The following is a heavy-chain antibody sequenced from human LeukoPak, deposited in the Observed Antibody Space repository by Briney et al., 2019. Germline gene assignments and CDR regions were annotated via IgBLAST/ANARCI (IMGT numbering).Heavy chain of an antibody. D-gene: IGHD3-22*01. CDR2: IIPIFGTA. CDR3: ARSQDYYDSSGYYYGNWFDP. J-gene: IGHJ5*02. CDR1: GGTFSSYA. Sequence: SVKVSCKASGGTFSSYAISWVRQAPGQGLEWMGGIIPIFGTANYAQKFQGGVTITADESTGTAYMELSSLRSEDTAVYYCARSQDYYDSSGYYYGNWFDPWGQGTLVTVSS. V-gene: IGHV1-69*13.